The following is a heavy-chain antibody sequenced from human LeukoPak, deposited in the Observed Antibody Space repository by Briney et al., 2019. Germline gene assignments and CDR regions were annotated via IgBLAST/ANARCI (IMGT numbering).Heavy chain of an antibody. J-gene: IGHJ4*02. Sequence: GGSLGLSCSASGFSFASYGMNWVRQAPGSGLKWVAYISAGSSNTFYADSVKGRFTISRDDADNFLHLQMNSLSAEDTAVYYCARSAVQANTPFYFDFWGQGALVTVSS. CDR2: ISAGSSNT. D-gene: IGHD1-26*01. CDR1: GFSFASYG. CDR3: ARSAVQANTPFYFDF. V-gene: IGHV3-48*01.